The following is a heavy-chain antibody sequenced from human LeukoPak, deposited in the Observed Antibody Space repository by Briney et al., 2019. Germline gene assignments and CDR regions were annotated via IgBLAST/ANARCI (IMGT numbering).Heavy chain of an antibody. CDR2: ISAYNGNT. V-gene: IGHV1-18*01. J-gene: IGHJ3*02. Sequence: ASVKVSCKASGYTFTSYGISWARQAPGQGLEGMGWISAYNGNTNYAQKLQGRVTMTTDTSTSTAYMELRSPRSDDTAVYYCARGTRVWDDAFDIWGQGTMVTVSS. D-gene: IGHD3-16*01. CDR3: ARGTRVWDDAFDI. CDR1: GYTFTSYG.